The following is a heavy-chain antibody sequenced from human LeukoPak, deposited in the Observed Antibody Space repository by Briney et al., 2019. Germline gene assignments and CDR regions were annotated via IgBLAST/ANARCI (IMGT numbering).Heavy chain of an antibody. CDR1: GFTFSSYS. D-gene: IGHD1-26*01. CDR2: ISSSSSYI. CDR3: ARDRLWELLHLGWFDP. Sequence: GGSLRLSCAASGFTFSSYSMNWVRQAPGKGLEWVSSISSSSSYIYYADSVKGRFTISRDNAKNSLYLQMNSLRAEDTAVYYCARDRLWELLHLGWFDPWGQGTLVTVSS. V-gene: IGHV3-21*01. J-gene: IGHJ5*02.